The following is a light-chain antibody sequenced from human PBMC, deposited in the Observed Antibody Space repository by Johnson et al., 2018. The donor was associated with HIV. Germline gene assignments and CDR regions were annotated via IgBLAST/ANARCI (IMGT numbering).Light chain of an antibody. CDR3: ETLDSSLSGV. V-gene: IGLV1-51*01. J-gene: IGLJ1*01. Sequence: QSMLTQPPSLSAAPGQKVTISCSGSSSDIGNNYVSWYQHLPGTAPKLLIYDNDKRPSGIPDRFSGSKSGTSATLGIAGLPTGDEADYYCETLDSSLSGVFGTGTKVTVL. CDR1: SSDIGNNY. CDR2: DND.